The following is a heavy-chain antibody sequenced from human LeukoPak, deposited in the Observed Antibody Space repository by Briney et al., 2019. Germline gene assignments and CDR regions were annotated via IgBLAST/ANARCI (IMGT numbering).Heavy chain of an antibody. CDR3: ARDIPPGYQEDFDY. V-gene: IGHV3-21*01. J-gene: IGHJ4*02. Sequence: GGSLRLSCAASGFTLSSYSMNWVRQAPGKGLEWVSSISSSSGYIYYADSVKGRFTISRDNAKNSLYLQMNSLRAEDTAVYYCARDIPPGYQEDFDYWGQGTLVTVSS. CDR2: ISSSSGYI. D-gene: IGHD1-14*01. CDR1: GFTLSSYS.